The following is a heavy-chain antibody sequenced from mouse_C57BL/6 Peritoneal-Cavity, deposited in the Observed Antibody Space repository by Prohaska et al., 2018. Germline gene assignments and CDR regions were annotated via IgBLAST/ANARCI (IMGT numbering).Heavy chain of an antibody. CDR3: VRHAYYYGSSYGYLDY. V-gene: IGHV10-1*01. J-gene: IGHJ2*01. Sequence: EVQLVESGGGLVQPKGSLKLSCAASGFSFNTYAMNWVHQAPGTGLEWVARIRSKSNNYATYYADSVKDRFTISRDDSESMLYLQMNNLKTEDTAMYYCVRHAYYYGSSYGYLDYWGQGTTLTVSS. CDR1: GFSFNTYA. D-gene: IGHD1-1*01. CDR2: IRSKSNNYAT.